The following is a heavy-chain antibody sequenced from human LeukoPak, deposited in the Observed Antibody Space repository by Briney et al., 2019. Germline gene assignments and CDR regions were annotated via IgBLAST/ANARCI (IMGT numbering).Heavy chain of an antibody. CDR1: GFTFSNVW. J-gene: IGHJ4*02. CDR2: ISYDGSNK. Sequence: PGGSLRLSCAASGFTFSNVWMSWVRQAPGKGLEWVGVISYDGSNKYYADSVKGRFTISRDNSKNTLYLQMNSLRAEDTAVYYCARVYSSGLTIDYWGQGTLVTVSS. CDR3: ARVYSSGLTIDY. V-gene: IGHV3-30-3*01. D-gene: IGHD6-19*01.